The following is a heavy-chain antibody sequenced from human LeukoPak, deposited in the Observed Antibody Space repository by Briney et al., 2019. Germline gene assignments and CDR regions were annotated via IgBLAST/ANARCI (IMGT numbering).Heavy chain of an antibody. CDR3: ARQTTVTTSGGDAFDI. CDR2: ISYSGST. CDR1: GGSISRSTYY. Sequence: PSETLSLTGTVSGGSISRSTYYWGWIRQPPGMGLEWIGSISYSGSTYYTSSLKSRVTISSDTSRNQFSLRLSSVTAADTAVYYCARQTTVTTSGGDAFDIWGQGTMVTVSS. V-gene: IGHV4-39*01. J-gene: IGHJ3*02. D-gene: IGHD4-17*01.